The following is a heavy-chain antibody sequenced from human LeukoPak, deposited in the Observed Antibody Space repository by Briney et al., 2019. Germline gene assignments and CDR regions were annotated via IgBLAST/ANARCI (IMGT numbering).Heavy chain of an antibody. Sequence: ASVKVSCKASGYIFTNNYIHWVRQAPGQGLEWLGWINPNTGGTKYAQQFQGWVALTRDTSTSTAYLDLSRLKSNDTAVYYCARGYSSMFIDNWGQGTLVSVSS. CDR2: INPNTGGT. D-gene: IGHD5-12*01. CDR3: ARGYSSMFIDN. CDR1: GYIFTNNY. V-gene: IGHV1-2*04. J-gene: IGHJ4*02.